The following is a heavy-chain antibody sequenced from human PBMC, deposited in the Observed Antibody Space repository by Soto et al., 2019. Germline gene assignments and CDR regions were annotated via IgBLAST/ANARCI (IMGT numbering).Heavy chain of an antibody. J-gene: IGHJ5*02. V-gene: IGHV1-18*01. CDR3: AKSTIFGVVPSFDP. CDR1: GYTFTSYG. CDR2: ISAYNGNT. D-gene: IGHD3-3*01. Sequence: ASVKVSCKASGYTFTSYGISWVRQAPGQGLEWMGWISAYNGNTNYAQKLQGRVTMTTDTFTSTAYMELRSLRSDDTAVYYCAKSTIFGVVPSFDPCGQGTLVTVST.